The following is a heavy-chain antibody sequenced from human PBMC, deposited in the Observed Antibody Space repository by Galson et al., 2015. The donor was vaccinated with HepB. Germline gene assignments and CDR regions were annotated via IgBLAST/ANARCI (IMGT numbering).Heavy chain of an antibody. V-gene: IGHV4-61*02. Sequence: TLSLTCTVSGGSISSGSYYWSWIRQPAGKGLEWIGRIYTSGSTNYNPSLKSRVTMSVDTSKNQFSLKLSSVTAADTAVYYCARDTGPQIPVMWAFDVWGQGTMVTVSS. J-gene: IGHJ3*01. CDR1: GGSISSGSYY. CDR3: ARDTGPQIPVMWAFDV. D-gene: IGHD2-8*02. CDR2: IYTSGST.